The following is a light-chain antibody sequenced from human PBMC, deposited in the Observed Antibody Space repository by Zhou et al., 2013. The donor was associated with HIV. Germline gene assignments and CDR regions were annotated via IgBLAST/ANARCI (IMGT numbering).Light chain of an antibody. CDR3: QQYSFWPRT. Sequence: EVVMTQSPAILSVSPGERATLSCRASQSVSSNVAWYQQNAGPTPRLLIYSTSTRATGVPARFSGSGSGTEFTLTISKMESEDFAVYYCQQYSFWPRTFGPRDQGGN. J-gene: IGKJ1*01. CDR1: QSVSSN. CDR2: STS. V-gene: IGKV3-15*01.